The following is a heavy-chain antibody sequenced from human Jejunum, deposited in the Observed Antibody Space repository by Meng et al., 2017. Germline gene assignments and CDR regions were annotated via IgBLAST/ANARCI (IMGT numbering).Heavy chain of an antibody. D-gene: IGHD4/OR15-4a*01. V-gene: IGHV3-7*01. J-gene: IGHJ4*02. CDR2: IKGDGSEK. CDR1: GLTFSSYW. Sequence: GGSLRLSCTASGLTFSSYWMNWVRQAPGKGLEWVAIIKGDGSEKLYVDSVKGRFTISRDNAKNSLYLQINSLRAEDTAVYYCAAGAGWLIDYWGQGTLVTVSS. CDR3: AAGAGWLIDY.